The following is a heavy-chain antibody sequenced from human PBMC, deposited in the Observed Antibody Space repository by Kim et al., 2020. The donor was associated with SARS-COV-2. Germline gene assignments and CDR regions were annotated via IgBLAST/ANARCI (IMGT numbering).Heavy chain of an antibody. CDR3: ARVMQETYFYGSGSLFY. CDR2: ISVYNGNT. D-gene: IGHD3-10*01. CDR1: GYSFTNYG. J-gene: IGHJ4*02. V-gene: IGHV1-18*04. Sequence: ASVKVSCKTSGYSFTNYGINWVRQAPGQGLEWMGWISVYNGNTDYAHKVKGRVTMTTDTSTATAYMELRSLRSDDTAVYYCARVMQETYFYGSGSLFYWGQGTLVTVSS.